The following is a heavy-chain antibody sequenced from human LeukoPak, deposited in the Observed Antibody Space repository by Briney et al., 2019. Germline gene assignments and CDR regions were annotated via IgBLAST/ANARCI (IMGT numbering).Heavy chain of an antibody. J-gene: IGHJ5*02. CDR2: INPNSGGT. D-gene: IGHD6-13*01. CDR1: GYTFTGYY. V-gene: IGHV1-2*02. CDR3: ARGSSSWPRGQFDP. Sequence: ASVKVSCKASGYTFTGYYMHWVRQAPGQGLEWMGWINPNSGGTNYAQKFQGRVTMTRDTSISTAYMELSRLRSDDTAVYYCARGSSSWPRGQFDPWGQGTLVTVSS.